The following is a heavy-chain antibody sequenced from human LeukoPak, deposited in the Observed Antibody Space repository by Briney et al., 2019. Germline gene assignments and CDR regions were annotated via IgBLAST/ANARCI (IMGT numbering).Heavy chain of an antibody. CDR1: GFTFSSYW. D-gene: IGHD2-15*01. J-gene: IGHJ6*03. CDR3: AREGRKSRGVDIVRKKETGYYYYMDV. Sequence: GGSLRLSCAVSGFTFSSYWMSWVRQAPGEGLVWVAYIKQDVTEKYYVDSAKGRFSIYRDNAKNSLYLQVHSVSAEHTAVFYGAREGRKSRGVDIVRKKETGYYYYMDVWGKGTTVTVSS. CDR2: IKQDVTEK. V-gene: IGHV3-7*01.